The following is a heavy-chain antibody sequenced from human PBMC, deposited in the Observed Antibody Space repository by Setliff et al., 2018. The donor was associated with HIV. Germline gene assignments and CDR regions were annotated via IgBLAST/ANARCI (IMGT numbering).Heavy chain of an antibody. D-gene: IGHD2-2*02. Sequence: ASVKVSCKASGYTFTSYYMHWVRQDPGQGLEWMGMVYPSDGSTSYAQKFQGRVTMTRDTSTSTIYMELNSLTSEDTAVYYCARDNTAFDIWGQGTMVTVSS. CDR3: ARDNTAFDI. CDR2: VYPSDGST. V-gene: IGHV1-46*01. CDR1: GYTFTSYY. J-gene: IGHJ3*02.